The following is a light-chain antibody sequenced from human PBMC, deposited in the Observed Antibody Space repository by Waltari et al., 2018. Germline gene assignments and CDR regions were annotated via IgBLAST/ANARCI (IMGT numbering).Light chain of an antibody. Sequence: QSVLTQPPSVSAAPGQSVAISCSGSSSNIGLNSVSWYQQLPRTAPQLLIYDKNKRPSGSPDRFSGSKSGTSATLDITGLQTGDEAEYYCGTWDSSLGGAVFGGGTDLTVI. CDR3: GTWDSSLGGAV. CDR1: SSNIGLNS. J-gene: IGLJ3*02. V-gene: IGLV1-51*01. CDR2: DKN.